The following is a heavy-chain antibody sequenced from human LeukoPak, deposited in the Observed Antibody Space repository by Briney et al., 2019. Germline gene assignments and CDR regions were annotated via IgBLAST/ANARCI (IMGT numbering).Heavy chain of an antibody. Sequence: SETLSLTCNVSSDSFSLYYWSWIRQPAGKGLEWIGRLHPNGGVNYNPSLRGRVTLSGDTSKKQVFLRLTAVTAADTAVYYCARVIGVNDKYFDPWGQGIPVTVTS. CDR3: ARVIGVNDKYFDP. V-gene: IGHV4-4*07. CDR1: SDSFSLYY. CDR2: LHPNGGV. D-gene: IGHD3-22*01. J-gene: IGHJ5*02.